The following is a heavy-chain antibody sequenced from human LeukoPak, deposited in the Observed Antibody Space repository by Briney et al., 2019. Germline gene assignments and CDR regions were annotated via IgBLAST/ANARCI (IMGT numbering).Heavy chain of an antibody. CDR1: GFTFSSYW. D-gene: IGHD6-6*01. J-gene: IGHJ6*03. CDR2: IKQDGSEK. V-gene: IGHV3-7*01. CDR3: ARDGVDSSSQFFTYYYMDV. Sequence: GGSLRLSCTASGFTFSSYWMSWVRQAPGKGLEWVANIKQDGSEKYYVDSVKGRFTISRDNAKNSLYLQMNSLRAEDTAVYYCARDGVDSSSQFFTYYYMDVWGKGTTVTVSS.